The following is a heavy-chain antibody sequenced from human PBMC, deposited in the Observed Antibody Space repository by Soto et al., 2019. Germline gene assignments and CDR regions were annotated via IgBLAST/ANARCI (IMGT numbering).Heavy chain of an antibody. CDR1: AGSVSSSNYY. Sequence: SETLSLTCTVSAGSVSSSNYYWGWIRQPPGKGLEWIGSIYYSGRTYYNPSLMRRVTISVDTSKNQFSLKMTSVTAADTAVYYCARETYGDYVGYFDPWGQGTLVTVSS. J-gene: IGHJ5*02. V-gene: IGHV4-39*07. CDR2: IYYSGRT. D-gene: IGHD4-17*01. CDR3: ARETYGDYVGYFDP.